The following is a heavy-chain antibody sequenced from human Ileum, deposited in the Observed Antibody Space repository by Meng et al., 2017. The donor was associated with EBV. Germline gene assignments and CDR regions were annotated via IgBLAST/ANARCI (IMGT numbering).Heavy chain of an antibody. CDR3: ARGYGSGRDYFDY. V-gene: IGHV4-4*02. D-gene: IGHD3-10*01. J-gene: IGHJ4*02. CDR1: GGSISSSNW. CDR2: IYYSGST. Sequence: VRGRGSGQGLVKPSGTPSLTCSVSGGSISSSNWWNWVRQPPGKGLEWIGEIYYSGSTIYNPSLKSRVTISVDKSKNLFSLKLSSVTAADTAVYYCARGYGSGRDYFDYWGQGTLVTVSS.